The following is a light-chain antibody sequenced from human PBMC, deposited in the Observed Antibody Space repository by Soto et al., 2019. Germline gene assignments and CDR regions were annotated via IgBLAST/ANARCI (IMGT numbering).Light chain of an antibody. CDR3: QQYNSYSGT. J-gene: IGKJ1*01. CDR1: QSISSW. CDR2: DAS. Sequence: DIQVTQSPSTLSASVGDRVTITCRASQSISSWLAWYQQKPGKAPKLLIYDASSLKSGVPSRFSGSGSGTEFTLTISGLQPDDFATYYCQQYNSYSGTFGQGTKVDIK. V-gene: IGKV1-5*01.